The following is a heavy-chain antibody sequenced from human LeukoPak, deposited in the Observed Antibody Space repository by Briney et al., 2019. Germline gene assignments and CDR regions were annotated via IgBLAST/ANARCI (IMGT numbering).Heavy chain of an antibody. Sequence: PGGSLRLSCAASGFTFSSYAMSWVRQAPGKGLEWVSAISGSGGSTYYADSVKGRFTISRDNSKNTLYLQMNSLRAEDTAVYYCAIEAYYYGSGSYADFDYWGQGTLVTVSS. J-gene: IGHJ4*02. CDR3: AIEAYYYGSGSYADFDY. CDR2: ISGSGGST. V-gene: IGHV3-23*01. D-gene: IGHD3-10*01. CDR1: GFTFSSYA.